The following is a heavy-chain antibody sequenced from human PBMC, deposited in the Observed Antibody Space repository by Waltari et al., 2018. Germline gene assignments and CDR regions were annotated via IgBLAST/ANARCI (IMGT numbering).Heavy chain of an antibody. J-gene: IGHJ3*02. CDR2: IYYSGST. V-gene: IGHV4-30-4*08. D-gene: IGHD3-22*01. CDR1: GGSISSGDYY. Sequence: QVQLQESGPGLVKPSQTLSLTCTVSGGSISSGDYYWSWFRQPPGKGLEWIGYIYYSGSTYYNPSLKSRVTISVDTSKNQFSLKLSSVTAADTAVYYCARGWYYYDSSGYRSAFDIWGQGTMVTVSS. CDR3: ARGWYYYDSSGYRSAFDI.